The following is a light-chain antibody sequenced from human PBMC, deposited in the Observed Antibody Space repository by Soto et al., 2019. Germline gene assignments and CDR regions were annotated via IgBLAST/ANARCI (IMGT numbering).Light chain of an antibody. CDR2: GAS. V-gene: IGKV1-6*01. CDR1: QGIRYD. J-gene: IGKJ1*01. CDR3: LQDYNYPWT. Sequence: AIKMTQSPSSLSASVGDRVTITCRASQGIRYDLGWYQQKPGKAPKLLIYGASSLQSGVPARFSGSGSGTDFTLTISSLQPEDFATYYCLQDYNYPWTFGQGTKVEIK.